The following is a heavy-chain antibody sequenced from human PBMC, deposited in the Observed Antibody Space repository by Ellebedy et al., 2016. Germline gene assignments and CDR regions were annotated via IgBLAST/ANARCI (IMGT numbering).Heavy chain of an antibody. D-gene: IGHD3-10*01. J-gene: IGHJ5*02. CDR3: TRIHDGSGTLSPTPSFGWFDP. CDR1: GGTFSTSV. Sequence: SVKVSCKASGGTFSTSVISWVRQAPGQGPEWVGDIAPYFDMSNHAHQFQGRVTITADRSTNTAYMELTSLRSEDTAVYYCTRIHDGSGTLSPTPSFGWFDPWGQGTLVTVSS. V-gene: IGHV1-69*10. CDR2: IAPYFDMS.